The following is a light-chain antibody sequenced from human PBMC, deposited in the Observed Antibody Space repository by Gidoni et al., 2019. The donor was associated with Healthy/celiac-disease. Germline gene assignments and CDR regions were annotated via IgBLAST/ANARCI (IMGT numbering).Light chain of an antibody. J-gene: IGKJ2*01. Sequence: EIVLTQSPATLSLSPGERATLSCRASQSVSSYLAWYQQKPGQAPRHLIYDASNRATGIPARFSGSGSGTDFTLTTSSLEPEDVAGYYCQQRSNWPPGYTFGQGTKLEIK. CDR2: DAS. CDR3: QQRSNWPPGYT. CDR1: QSVSSY. V-gene: IGKV3-11*01.